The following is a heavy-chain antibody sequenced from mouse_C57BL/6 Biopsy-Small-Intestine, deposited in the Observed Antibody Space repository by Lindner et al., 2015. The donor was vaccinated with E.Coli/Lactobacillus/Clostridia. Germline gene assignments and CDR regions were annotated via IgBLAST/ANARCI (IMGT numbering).Heavy chain of an antibody. V-gene: IGHV1-47*01. J-gene: IGHJ4*01. CDR2: FHPYNDDT. Sequence: VQLQESGAELVKPGASVKMSCKASGYTFTTYPIEWVKQNHGKSLEWIGNFHPYNDDTKYNEKFKGKATLTVEKSSNTVYLELSRLTSDDSAVYYCARSRNWDAAMDYWGQGTSVTVSP. D-gene: IGHD4-1*01. CDR3: ARSRNWDAAMDY. CDR1: GYTFTTYP.